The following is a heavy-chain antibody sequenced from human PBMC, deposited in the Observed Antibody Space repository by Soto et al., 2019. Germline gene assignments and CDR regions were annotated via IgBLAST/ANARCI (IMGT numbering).Heavy chain of an antibody. Sequence: PGCSLRLSCAASGFSYSSYTMNWVRQAPGKGLEWVSSINNNSGRKYYADSVKGRFTISRDNSKNTLFLQMNSLKAEDTAVYFCAKDGDYEYFDYWGQGTQVTVSS. V-gene: IGHV3-23*01. CDR1: GFSYSSYT. D-gene: IGHD3-22*01. CDR2: INNNSGRK. CDR3: AKDGDYEYFDY. J-gene: IGHJ4*02.